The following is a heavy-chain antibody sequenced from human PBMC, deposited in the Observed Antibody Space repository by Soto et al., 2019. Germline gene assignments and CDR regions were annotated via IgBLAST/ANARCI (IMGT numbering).Heavy chain of an antibody. Sequence: ASVEVSCKTSGFTFSSSAVHWVRQARGHRLQWIGWIDVGSANANYAQMLQERVTISRDMSTSTAYMELSSLRPEDTAVYYCTRDMLKQPLVGFQDNWFDPWGQGTLVTVSS. D-gene: IGHD3-10*02. CDR1: GFTFSSSA. J-gene: IGHJ5*01. CDR2: IDVGSANA. V-gene: IGHV1-58*01. CDR3: TRDMLKQPLVGFQDNWFDP.